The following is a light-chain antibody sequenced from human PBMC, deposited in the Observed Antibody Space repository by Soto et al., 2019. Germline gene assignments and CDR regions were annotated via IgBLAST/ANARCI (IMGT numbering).Light chain of an antibody. V-gene: IGKV3-20*01. CDR3: QQYGSSPQT. J-gene: IGKJ1*01. Sequence: EVVMTQSPATLSVSLGERATLSCRASQSVSSNLAWYQQKPGQAPRLLIYGASSRATGIPDRFSGSGSGTDFTLTISRLEPEDFAVYYCQQYGSSPQTFGQGTKVDI. CDR1: QSVSSN. CDR2: GAS.